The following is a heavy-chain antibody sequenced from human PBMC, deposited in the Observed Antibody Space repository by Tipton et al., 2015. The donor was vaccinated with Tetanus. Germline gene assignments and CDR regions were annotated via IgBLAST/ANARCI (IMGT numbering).Heavy chain of an antibody. J-gene: IGHJ6*02. CDR2: ISYDGSNK. CDR1: GFTFSSYG. D-gene: IGHD5-18*01. CDR3: AKDRDWDTAMVTGPPDV. Sequence: SLRLSCAASGFTFSSYGMHWVRQAPGKGLEWVAVISYDGSNKYYADSVKGRFTISRDNSKNTLYLQMNSLRAEDTAVYYCAKDRDWDTAMVTGPPDVSGQGTTVPVSS. V-gene: IGHV3-30*18.